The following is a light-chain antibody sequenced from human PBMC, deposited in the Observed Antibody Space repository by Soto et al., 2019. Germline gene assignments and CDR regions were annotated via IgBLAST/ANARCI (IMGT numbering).Light chain of an antibody. V-gene: IGLV2-8*01. CDR3: SSYAGRNNVV. CDR1: SSDVGGYNS. J-gene: IGLJ3*02. CDR2: EVS. Sequence: QSALTQPPSASVSPVQSVTISCTGTSSDVGGYNSVSWYQQHPGKAPKLLISEVSKRPSGVPDRFSGSKSGNTASLTVSGLQAEDEADYYCSSYAGRNNVVFGGGTQLTVL.